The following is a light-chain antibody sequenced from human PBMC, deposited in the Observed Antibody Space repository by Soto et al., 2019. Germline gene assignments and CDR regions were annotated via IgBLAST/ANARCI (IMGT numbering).Light chain of an antibody. CDR2: EVT. V-gene: IGLV2-8*01. CDR3: TSYAGSSNLV. CDR1: SNDVGGNKY. J-gene: IGLJ2*01. Sequence: QSALTQPPSASGSPGQSVTISCTGTSNDVGGNKYVSWYQQHPGTAPKLMIYEVTKRPSGVPDRFSGFKSGNTASLTVSGLQAEDEADYYCTSYAGSSNLVLGGGTKLTVL.